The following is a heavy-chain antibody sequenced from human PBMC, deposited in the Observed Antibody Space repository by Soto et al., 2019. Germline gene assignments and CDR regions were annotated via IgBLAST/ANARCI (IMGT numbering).Heavy chain of an antibody. CDR1: GYTFTNYG. J-gene: IGHJ6*02. Sequence: QVQVVQSGDEVKKPGASVKVSCKASGYTFTNYGFSWVRQAPGQGLEWMGWISGYNGNTTYAEKFQGRVTMTRDTSTSTAHMELRSLRSDDTAVYYCAREGQAPYYYYGMDVWGQGTAVTVSS. CDR2: ISGYNGNT. CDR3: AREGQAPYYYYGMDV. V-gene: IGHV1-18*01.